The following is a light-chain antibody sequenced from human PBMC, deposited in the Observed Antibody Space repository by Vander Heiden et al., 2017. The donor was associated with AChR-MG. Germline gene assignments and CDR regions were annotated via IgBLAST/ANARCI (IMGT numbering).Light chain of an antibody. CDR2: DNN. Sequence: QSVLTQPPSVSAAPGQKVTTPSSGSSSNIGNNYVSWYQQLPGTAPKLLIYDNNKRPSGIPDRFSGSKSGTSATLGITGLQAGDEADYYCGTWDSSLSAGVFGGGTKLTVL. J-gene: IGLJ3*02. CDR1: SSNIGNNY. CDR3: GTWDSSLSAGV. V-gene: IGLV1-51*01.